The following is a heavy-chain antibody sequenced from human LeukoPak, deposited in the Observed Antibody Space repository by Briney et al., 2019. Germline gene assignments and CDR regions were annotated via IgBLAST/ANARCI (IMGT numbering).Heavy chain of an antibody. CDR3: ARDCSSTSCHIYFDY. CDR1: GYTFISYG. Sequence: GASVKVSCKASGYTFISYGISWVRQAPGQGLEWMGWISTYNGNTNYAQKFQDRVTLTTDTSTSTAYMELRSLRSDDTAVYYCARDCSSTSCHIYFDYWGQGTLVTVSS. CDR2: ISTYNGNT. J-gene: IGHJ4*02. V-gene: IGHV1-18*01. D-gene: IGHD2-2*01.